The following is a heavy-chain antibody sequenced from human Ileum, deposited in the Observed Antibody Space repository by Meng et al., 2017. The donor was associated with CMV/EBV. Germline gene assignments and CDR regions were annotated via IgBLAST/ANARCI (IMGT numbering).Heavy chain of an antibody. CDR2: IIPIFGTA. CDR1: GGPFSSYA. J-gene: IGHJ5*02. CDR3: ARSRLRLYNWFDP. V-gene: IGHV1-69*05. Sequence: ASGGPFSSYAISWVRQAPGQGLEWMGGIIPIFGTANYAQKFQGRVTITTDESTSTAYMELSSLRSEDTAVYYCARSRLRLYNWFDPWGQGTLVTVSS. D-gene: IGHD4-17*01.